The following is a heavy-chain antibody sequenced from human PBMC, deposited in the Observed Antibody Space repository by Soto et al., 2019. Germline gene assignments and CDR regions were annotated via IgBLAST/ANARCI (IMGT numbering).Heavy chain of an antibody. V-gene: IGHV4-39*01. CDR3: ASTYYYDSSGYYPSDY. J-gene: IGHJ4*02. CDR2: IYYSGST. CDR1: GGSISSSSYY. Sequence: SETLSLTCTVSGGSISSSSYYWGWIRQPPGKGLEWIGSIYYSGSTYYNPSLKSRVTISVDTSKNQFSLKLSSVTAADTAVYYCASTYYYDSSGYYPSDYWGQGTLVTVSS. D-gene: IGHD3-22*01.